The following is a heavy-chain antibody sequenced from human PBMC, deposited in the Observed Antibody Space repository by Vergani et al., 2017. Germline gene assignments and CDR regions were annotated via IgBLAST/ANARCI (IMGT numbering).Heavy chain of an antibody. D-gene: IGHD6-19*01. V-gene: IGHV4-59*01. J-gene: IGHJ3*02. CDR3: VRDWLGAQRDAFDI. CDR2: IYYSGST. CDR1: GGSISSYY. Sequence: QVQLQESGPGLVKPSETLSLTCTVSGGSISSYYWSWIRQPPGKGLEWIGYIYYSGSTNYNPSLKSRVTISVDTSKNQFSLKLSSVTAADTAVYYCVRDWLGAQRDAFDIWGQGTMVTVSS.